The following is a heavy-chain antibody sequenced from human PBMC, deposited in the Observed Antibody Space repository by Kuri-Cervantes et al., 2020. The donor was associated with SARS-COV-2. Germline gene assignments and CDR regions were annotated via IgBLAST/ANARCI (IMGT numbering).Heavy chain of an antibody. V-gene: IGHV4-34*01. CDR2: INHSGST. Sequence: SETLSLTCAVYGGSFSGYYWSWIRQPPGKGLEWIGEINHSGSTNYNPSLKSRVTISVDTSKNQFSLKLSSVTAADTAVYYCARASTSFDDWGQGTPVTVSS. D-gene: IGHD4-11*01. J-gene: IGHJ4*02. CDR3: ARASTSFDD. CDR1: GGSFSGYY.